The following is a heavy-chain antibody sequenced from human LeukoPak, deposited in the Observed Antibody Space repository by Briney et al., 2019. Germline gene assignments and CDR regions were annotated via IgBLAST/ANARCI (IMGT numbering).Heavy chain of an antibody. D-gene: IGHD2-2*02. CDR3: ARFPVVPAAITYYYYGMDV. CDR2: IYYSGST. J-gene: IGHJ6*02. Sequence: SETLSLTRTVSGGSISSYYWSWIRQPPGKGLEWIGYIYYSGSTNYNPSLKSRVTMSVDTSKNQFSLKLSSVTAADTAVYYCARFPVVPAAITYYYYGMDVWGQGTTVTVSS. V-gene: IGHV4-59*01. CDR1: GGSISSYY.